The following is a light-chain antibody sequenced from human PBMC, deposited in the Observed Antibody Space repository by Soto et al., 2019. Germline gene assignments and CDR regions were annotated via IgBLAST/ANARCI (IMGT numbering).Light chain of an antibody. Sequence: EIVMTQSPATLSVSPGERATLSCRAVQMFRANLAWYQQNPGQAPRLLIYGASTRATGIPARFSGSGSGTEFTLTISSLQSEDFAVYYCQQYNNWPPWTFGQGTKVEIK. CDR3: QQYNNWPPWT. V-gene: IGKV3-15*01. CDR1: QMFRAN. CDR2: GAS. J-gene: IGKJ1*01.